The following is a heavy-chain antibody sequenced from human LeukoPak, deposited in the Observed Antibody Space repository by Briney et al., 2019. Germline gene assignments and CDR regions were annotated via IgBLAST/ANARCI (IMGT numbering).Heavy chain of an antibody. CDR2: ISTTGSSI. J-gene: IGHJ4*02. Sequence: GGSLRLSCAASGFTFSSYEMNWVRQAPGKGLEWVSYISTTGSSIYYADSVKGRFTISRDNVKNLLYLQMNSLRAEDTAVYYCARRATFDYWGQGTLVTVSS. V-gene: IGHV3-48*03. D-gene: IGHD2-15*01. CDR1: GFTFSSYE. CDR3: ARRATFDY.